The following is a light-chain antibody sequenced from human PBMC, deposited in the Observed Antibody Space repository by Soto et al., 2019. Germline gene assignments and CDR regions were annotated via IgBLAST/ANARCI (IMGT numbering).Light chain of an antibody. J-gene: IGKJ1*01. CDR2: GAS. Sequence: ETVLTQSPGTLSLSPGERATLSCRASQSVSSGSLAWYQQKPGQAPRLLIYGASSRATGIPDRFTGSGSGTDFTLTISRLEPEDLAVYYCQQYGSSRTFGQGTKVEIK. CDR1: QSVSSGS. CDR3: QQYGSSRT. V-gene: IGKV3-20*01.